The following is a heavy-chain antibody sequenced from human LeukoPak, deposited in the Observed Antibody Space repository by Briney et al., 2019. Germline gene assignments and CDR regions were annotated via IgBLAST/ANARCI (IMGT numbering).Heavy chain of an antibody. J-gene: IGHJ4*02. CDR1: GLIFSSHG. D-gene: IGHD2-15*01. CDR2: IGDGFGI. CDR3: AKSPAGCYHAY. Sequence: GGPLRLSCAAAGLIFSSHGMCWVRQTPGKGLEWLSSIGDGFGIYYADSVNGRFTISSDNSRNTLFLQMDNLRADDTALYYCAKSPAGCYHAYWGQGTQVTVCS. V-gene: IGHV3-23*01.